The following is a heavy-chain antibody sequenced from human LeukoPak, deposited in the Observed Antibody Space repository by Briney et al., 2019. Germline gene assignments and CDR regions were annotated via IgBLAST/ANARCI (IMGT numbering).Heavy chain of an antibody. Sequence: GSLRLSCVVSGFTVSNNYMSWVRQAPRKGLEWVSLIYSGGSTYYADSVKGRFTISRDNSKNTVYLQMNSLRAEVTAMYYCARRDDHNGRDYWGQGTLVTVSS. CDR2: IYSGGST. J-gene: IGHJ4*02. CDR3: ARRDDHNGRDY. CDR1: GFTVSNNY. D-gene: IGHD5-24*01. V-gene: IGHV3-53*01.